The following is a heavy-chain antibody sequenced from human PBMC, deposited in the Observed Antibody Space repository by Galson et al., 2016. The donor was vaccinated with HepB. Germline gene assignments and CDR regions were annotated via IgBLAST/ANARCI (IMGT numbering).Heavy chain of an antibody. CDR3: SKEQQLAPAVDY. J-gene: IGHJ4*02. CDR1: GFTFSSFA. D-gene: IGHD6-13*01. Sequence: SLRLSCAASGFTFSSFAMSWVRQAPGKGLEWVSAISGGGGSTYYADSVKGRLTISRDISKNTLYLQMNSLRAEDTAVYFCSKEQQLAPAVDYWGQGTLVTVSS. CDR2: ISGGGGST. V-gene: IGHV3-23*01.